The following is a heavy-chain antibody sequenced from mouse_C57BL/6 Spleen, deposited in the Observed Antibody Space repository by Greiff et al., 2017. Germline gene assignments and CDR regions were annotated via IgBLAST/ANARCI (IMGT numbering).Heavy chain of an antibody. D-gene: IGHD2-10*02. CDR3: ARSGDLVYYFDD. CDR1: GYTFTSYW. J-gene: IGHJ2*01. V-gene: IGHV1-7*01. Sequence: QVQLKESGAELAKPGASVKLSCKASGYTFTSYWMHWVKQRPGQGLEWIGYINPSSGYTKYNQKFKDKATLTADKSSSNAYMQLSSLTYEDAAVYYCARSGDLVYYFDDWGQGTTLSVSS. CDR2: INPSSGYT.